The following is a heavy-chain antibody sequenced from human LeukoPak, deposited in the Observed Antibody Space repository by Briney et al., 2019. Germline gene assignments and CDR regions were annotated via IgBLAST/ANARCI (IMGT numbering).Heavy chain of an antibody. V-gene: IGHV3-66*01. Sequence: PGGSLSLSCAASGFTFSSNYMSWSRQPPGKGLEWVSVIYSGGSTYYADSVKGRFTISRDNSKNTLYLQMNSLRAEDTAVYYCARDLTRGDYSLDYWGQGTLVTVSS. CDR3: ARDLTRGDYSLDY. J-gene: IGHJ4*02. CDR2: IYSGGST. D-gene: IGHD4-11*01. CDR1: GFTFSSNY.